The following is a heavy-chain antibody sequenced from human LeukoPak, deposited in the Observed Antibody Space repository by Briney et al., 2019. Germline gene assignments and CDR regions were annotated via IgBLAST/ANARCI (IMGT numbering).Heavy chain of an antibody. D-gene: IGHD6-19*01. CDR2: VYYSRNT. CDR3: ARHTSGWSWGYFGMDV. V-gene: IGHV4-39*01. J-gene: IGHJ6*02. Sequence: PSETLSLTCTVSGGSISSSIYYWGWIRQSPGKDLEWIGSVYYSRNTYYNPSLKSRVTISVDTSKNQFSLKLSSVTAADTAVYYCARHTSGWSWGYFGMDVWGQGTTVTVSS. CDR1: GGSISSSIYY.